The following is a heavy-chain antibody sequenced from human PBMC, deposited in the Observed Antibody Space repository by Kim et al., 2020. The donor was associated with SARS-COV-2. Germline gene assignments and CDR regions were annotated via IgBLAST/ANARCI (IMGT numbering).Heavy chain of an antibody. D-gene: IGHD3-16*01. J-gene: IGHJ6*02. Sequence: YYADSVKGRFTISRDIFKTTLYLQMNSLRGDDTAVYYCAGGGTSYFYGMGVWGQGTTVIVSS. V-gene: IGHV3-66*01. CDR3: AGGGTSYFYGMGV.